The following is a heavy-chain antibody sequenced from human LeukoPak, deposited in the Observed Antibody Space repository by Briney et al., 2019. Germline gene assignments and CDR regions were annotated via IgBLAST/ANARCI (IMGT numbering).Heavy chain of an antibody. CDR1: GFTFSSYG. J-gene: IGHJ4*02. D-gene: IGHD3-16*01. CDR3: AREGITFGGVQDY. CDR2: IRYDGSNK. Sequence: GGSLRLSCAASGFTFSSYGMHWVRQAPGKGLEWVAFIRYDGSNKYYADSVKGRFTISRDNSKNTLYLQMNSLRAEDTAVYYCAREGITFGGVQDYWGQGTLVTVSS. V-gene: IGHV3-33*08.